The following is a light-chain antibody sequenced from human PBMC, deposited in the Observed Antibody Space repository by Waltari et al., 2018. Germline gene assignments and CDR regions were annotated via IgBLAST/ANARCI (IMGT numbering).Light chain of an antibody. J-gene: IGKJ1*01. Sequence: EIVLTQSPGPLSLSVGETATLSCGASQGVSANYLAWYQQKPGQTPRLLIYDTSTRATDIPDRFSGSGSGTGFTLTINRLEPEDFAVYYCQQYGGSSWTFGQGTKVEI. V-gene: IGKV3-20*01. CDR1: QGVSANY. CDR3: QQYGGSSWT. CDR2: DTS.